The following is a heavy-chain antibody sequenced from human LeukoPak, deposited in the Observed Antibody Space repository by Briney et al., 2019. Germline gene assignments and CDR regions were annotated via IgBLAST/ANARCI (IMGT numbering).Heavy chain of an antibody. CDR3: ARDYSASWNWFDP. J-gene: IGHJ5*02. Sequence: ASVKVSCKASGYTFTGYYMHWVRQAPGQGLEWMGRINPNSGGTKYAQKFQGRVTMTRDTSMSTAYMELSRLKSDDTAAYYCARDYSASWNWFDPWGQGTLVTVSS. CDR2: INPNSGGT. V-gene: IGHV1-2*06. D-gene: IGHD6-13*01. CDR1: GYTFTGYY.